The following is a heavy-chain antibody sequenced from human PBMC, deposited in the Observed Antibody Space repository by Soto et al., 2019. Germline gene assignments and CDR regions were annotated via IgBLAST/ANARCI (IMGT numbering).Heavy chain of an antibody. CDR3: ARSGVTTTFDY. CDR2: INPSGDST. J-gene: IGHJ4*02. D-gene: IGHD4-17*01. CDR1: GYTFSSYY. Sequence: ASVKVSCKASGYTFSSYYMHWVRQAPGQGLEWMGIINPSGDSTSYAQRFQGRVTMMRDMSTSTAYMELSSLRSEDTAVYYCARSGVTTTFDYWGQGTLVTVSS. V-gene: IGHV1-46*01.